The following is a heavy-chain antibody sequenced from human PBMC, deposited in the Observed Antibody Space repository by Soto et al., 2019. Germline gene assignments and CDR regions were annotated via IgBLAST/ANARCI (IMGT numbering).Heavy chain of an antibody. Sequence: QVQLVQSGAEVKKPGASVKVSCKASGYTFTSYGISWVRPAPGQGLEWMGWISAYNGNTNYAQKLPGRVTMTTDTATSTAYMELRSLGSDETAVYYCARDAAVGLFDYWGQGTLVTVSS. V-gene: IGHV1-18*01. J-gene: IGHJ4*02. D-gene: IGHD1-26*01. CDR2: ISAYNGNT. CDR3: ARDAAVGLFDY. CDR1: GYTFTSYG.